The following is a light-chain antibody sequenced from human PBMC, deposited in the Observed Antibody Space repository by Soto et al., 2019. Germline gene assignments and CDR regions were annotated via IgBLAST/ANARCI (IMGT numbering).Light chain of an antibody. CDR1: QSISSW. V-gene: IGKV1-5*03. Sequence: DIQMTQSPSTLSASVGDRVTITCRASQSISSWLAWYQQKPGKAPKLLIYKASSLESGVPSRFSGSGSGTEFTLTISSLQPDDFATYYCQQYNSYSRWKFGQGTKVDIK. CDR3: QQYNSYSRWK. CDR2: KAS. J-gene: IGKJ1*01.